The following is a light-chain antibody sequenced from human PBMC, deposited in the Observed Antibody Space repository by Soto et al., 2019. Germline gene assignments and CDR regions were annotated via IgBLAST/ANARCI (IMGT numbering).Light chain of an antibody. CDR2: KDD. Sequence: NFMLTQPHSVSESPGKTVTISGTGSSGSIASNYVQWYQQRPGSAPTTVIYKDDQRPSGVPDRFSGSIDSSSNSASLTISGLKTEDGADYYCQSYDSSNHVVFGGGTKLTVL. V-gene: IGLV6-57*02. J-gene: IGLJ2*01. CDR3: QSYDSSNHVV. CDR1: SGSIASNY.